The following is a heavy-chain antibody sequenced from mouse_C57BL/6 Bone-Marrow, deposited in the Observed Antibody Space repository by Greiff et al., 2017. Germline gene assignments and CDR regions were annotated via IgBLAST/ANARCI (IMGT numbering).Heavy chain of an antibody. Sequence: QVQLQQSGAELVRPGTSVKMSCKASGYTFTNYWIGWAKQRPGHGLEWIGDIYPGGGYTNYNEKFKGKATLTADKSSSTAYMQFSSLTSEDSAISYCARSGGNYEYYYAMDYWGQGTSVTVSS. CDR2: IYPGGGYT. V-gene: IGHV1-63*01. CDR3: ARSGGNYEYYYAMDY. CDR1: GYTFTNYW. J-gene: IGHJ4*01. D-gene: IGHD2-1*01.